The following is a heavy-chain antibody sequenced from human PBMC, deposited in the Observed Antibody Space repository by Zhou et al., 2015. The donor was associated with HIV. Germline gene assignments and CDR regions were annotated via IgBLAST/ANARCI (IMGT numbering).Heavy chain of an antibody. J-gene: IGHJ3*02. CDR2: IWYDGSDK. V-gene: IGHV3-33*01. Sequence: QVQLVESGGGVVQPGRSLRLSCAASGFTFSSYGMHWVRQAPGKGLEWVAIIWYDGSDKYYADSVKGRFTISRDNSKNTLYLQMNSLRAEDTAVYYCAREELGTLTRDHDAFDIWAKGQWSPSLQ. CDR1: GFTFSSYG. D-gene: IGHD7-27*01. CDR3: AREELGTLTRDHDAFDI.